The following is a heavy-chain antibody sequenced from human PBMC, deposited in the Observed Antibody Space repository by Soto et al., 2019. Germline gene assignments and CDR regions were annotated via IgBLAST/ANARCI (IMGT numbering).Heavy chain of an antibody. CDR3: AKGTGSDSGRD. J-gene: IGHJ4*02. CDR1: GLTFGSNA. Sequence: EVQLLESGGGLVQPGGSLRLSCAASGLTFGSNAMNWVRQAPGKGLEWVSAISGSGTRTYYADSVKGRFTISRDNFKNTLDLQMNSLRADDTAVYYCAKGTGSDSGRDWGQGTLVIVSS. D-gene: IGHD3-10*01. CDR2: ISGSGTRT. V-gene: IGHV3-23*01.